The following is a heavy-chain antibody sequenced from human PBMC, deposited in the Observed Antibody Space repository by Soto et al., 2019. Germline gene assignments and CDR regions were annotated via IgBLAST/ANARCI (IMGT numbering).Heavy chain of an antibody. CDR2: IYYTGST. V-gene: IGHV4-28*01. J-gene: IGHJ4*02. CDR1: GYSIGSYNW. D-gene: IGHD3-10*01. Sequence: NPSETLSLTCTVPGYSIGSYNWWGWIRQPPGKGLEWIGYIYYTGSTYYNLSLKSRVTLSVDTAKDQFSMTLGSVTAADTAVYYCARNSGLKTGRLDYWGPGILVTVSS. CDR3: ARNSGLKTGRLDY.